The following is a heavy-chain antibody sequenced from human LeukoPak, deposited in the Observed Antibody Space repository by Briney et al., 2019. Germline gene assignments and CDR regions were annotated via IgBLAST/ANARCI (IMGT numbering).Heavy chain of an antibody. CDR2: INTNSGGT. CDR3: ARVGYYDSSGYYPLDAFDI. J-gene: IGHJ3*02. CDR1: GYTFTGYY. V-gene: IGHV1-2*02. Sequence: ASVKVSCKASGYTFTGYYMHWVRQAPGQGLEWMGWINTNSGGTNYAQKFQGRVTMTRDTSISTAYMELSRLRSDDTAVYYCARVGYYDSSGYYPLDAFDIWGQGTMVTVSS. D-gene: IGHD3-22*01.